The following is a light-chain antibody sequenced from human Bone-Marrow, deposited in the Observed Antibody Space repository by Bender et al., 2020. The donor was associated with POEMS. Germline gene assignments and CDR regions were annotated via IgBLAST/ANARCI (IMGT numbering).Light chain of an antibody. J-gene: IGLJ3*02. CDR2: NNS. V-gene: IGLV1-44*01. CDR1: SSKFGSYP. CDR3: ATGDDSLNGWV. Sequence: QSVLTQPPSASGTPGQRVTISCSGSSSKFGSYPVNWYQQLPGAAPKLVIFNNSQRPSGVPDRFSGSNSGTSASLASSGLLSDDEADFYCATGDDSLNGWVFGGGTKLTVL.